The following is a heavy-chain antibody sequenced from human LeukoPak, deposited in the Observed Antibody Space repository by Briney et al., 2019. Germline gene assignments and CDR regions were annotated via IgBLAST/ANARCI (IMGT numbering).Heavy chain of an antibody. J-gene: IGHJ4*02. CDR2: IYPGYSDT. D-gene: IGHD1-26*01. CDR1: GYSFTSYW. Sequence: GEALKISCNGSGYSFTSYWIGWVRQMPGKGLEWMGIIYPGYSDTRYSSSFQDQVTISADKSISTAYLQWSSLKASDTAMYYCARIMSGSYFDSWGQGTLVTVSS. V-gene: IGHV5-51*01. CDR3: ARIMSGSYFDS.